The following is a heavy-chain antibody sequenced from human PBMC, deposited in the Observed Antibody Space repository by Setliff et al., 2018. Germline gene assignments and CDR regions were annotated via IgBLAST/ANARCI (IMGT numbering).Heavy chain of an antibody. Sequence: PGGSLRLSCAASGFTFSSYWMSWVRQAPGKGLEWIGEINHSGSTNYNPSLKSRVTISVDTSKNQFSLKLSSVTAADTAVYYCARGGYSRGPPVYYFDYWGQGTLVTVSS. V-gene: IGHV4-34*01. D-gene: IGHD5-12*01. CDR1: GFTFSSYW. CDR2: INHSGST. J-gene: IGHJ4*02. CDR3: ARGGYSRGPPVYYFDY.